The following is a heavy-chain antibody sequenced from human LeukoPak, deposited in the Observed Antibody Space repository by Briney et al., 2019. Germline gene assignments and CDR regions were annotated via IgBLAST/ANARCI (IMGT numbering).Heavy chain of an antibody. CDR2: IYYSGST. CDR1: GGSISSSSYY. CDR3: ASSGRGAPFDY. V-gene: IGHV4-39*01. J-gene: IGHJ4*02. D-gene: IGHD6-19*01. Sequence: SETLSLTCTVSGGSISSSSYYWGWIRQPPGKGLGWIGSIYYSGSTYYNPSLKSRVTISVDTSKNQFSLKLSSVTAADTAVYYCASSGRGAPFDYWGQGTLVTVSS.